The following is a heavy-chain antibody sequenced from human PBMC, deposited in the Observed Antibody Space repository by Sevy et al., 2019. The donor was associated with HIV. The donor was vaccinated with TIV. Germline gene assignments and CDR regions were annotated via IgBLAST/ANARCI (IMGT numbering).Heavy chain of an antibody. CDR2: ISTYNGER. Sequence: ASVKVSCKASGYTFTNYPISWVRQAPGQGLEWMGWISTYNGERKYAQKLQGRATMTTDTSTSTAYMELRSLRSDDTXXXXXXXXXXXXGXHYLDYFDYWGQGTLVTVSS. CDR3: XXXXXXXGXHYLDYFDY. V-gene: IGHV1-18*01. CDR1: GYTFTNYP. J-gene: IGHJ4*02. D-gene: IGHD3-22*01.